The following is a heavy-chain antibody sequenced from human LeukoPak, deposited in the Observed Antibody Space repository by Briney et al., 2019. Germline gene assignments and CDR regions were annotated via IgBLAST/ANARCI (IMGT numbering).Heavy chain of an antibody. D-gene: IGHD2-15*01. Sequence: GESLKISCKGFGYSFTSYWIGWVRQMPGKGLEYMGIIQPGDSDTRYSPSFQGQVTISADKSISTAYLQWSSLKASDSAMYYCARRYCSGSNCYYFDYWGQGTLVTVSS. CDR1: GYSFTSYW. V-gene: IGHV5-51*01. J-gene: IGHJ4*02. CDR2: IQPGDSDT. CDR3: ARRYCSGSNCYYFDY.